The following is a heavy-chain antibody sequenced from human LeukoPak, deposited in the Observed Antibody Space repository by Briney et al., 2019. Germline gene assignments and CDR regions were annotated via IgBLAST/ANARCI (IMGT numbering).Heavy chain of an antibody. Sequence: PGGSLRLSCAASGFTFSSYWMTWVRQAPGKRLEWVANIKQDGSEKYYVDSVKGRFTISRDNAKNLLYLQTNSLRAEDTAMYFCARGSSLWFGDRWGQGTLVTVSS. CDR3: ARGSSLWFGDR. V-gene: IGHV3-7*03. CDR2: IKQDGSEK. J-gene: IGHJ4*02. CDR1: GFTFSSYW. D-gene: IGHD3-10*01.